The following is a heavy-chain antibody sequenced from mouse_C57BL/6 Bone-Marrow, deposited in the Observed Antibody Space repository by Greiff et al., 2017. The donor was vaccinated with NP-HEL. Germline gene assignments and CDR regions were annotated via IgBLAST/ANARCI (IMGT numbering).Heavy chain of an antibody. CDR1: GYTFTSYD. J-gene: IGHJ4*01. V-gene: IGHV1-85*01. CDR3: AREGSMIIYAMDY. CDR2: IYPRDGST. D-gene: IGHD2-4*01. Sequence: VQLQQSGPELVKPGASVKLSCKASGYTFTSYDINWVKQRPGQGLEWIGWIYPRDGSTKYNEKFKGKATLTVDTSSSTAYMELHSLTSEDSAVYFCAREGSMIIYAMDYWGQGTSVTVSS.